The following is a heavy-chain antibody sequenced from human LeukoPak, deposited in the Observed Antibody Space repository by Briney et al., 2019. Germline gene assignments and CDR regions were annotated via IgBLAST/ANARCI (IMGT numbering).Heavy chain of an antibody. CDR2: IYYSGST. V-gene: IGHV4-59*01. CDR1: GGSISSYY. Sequence: SETLSLTCTVSGGSISSYYWSWIRQPPGKGLEWIGYIYYSGSTNYNPSLKSRVTISVDTSKNQFSLKLSSVTAADTAVYYCARGNYYGSGSYYNKVRFDYWGQGTLVTVSS. J-gene: IGHJ4*02. CDR3: ARGNYYGSGSYYNKVRFDY. D-gene: IGHD3-10*01.